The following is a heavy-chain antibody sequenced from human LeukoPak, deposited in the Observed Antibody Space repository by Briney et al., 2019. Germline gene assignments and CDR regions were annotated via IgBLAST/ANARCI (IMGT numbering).Heavy chain of an antibody. CDR1: GFTFSSYA. Sequence: GRSLRLSCAASGFTFSSYAMHWVRQAPGKGLEWVAVISYDGSNKYHADSVKGRFTISRDNSKNTLYLQMNSLRAEDTAVHYCASGRVWNLEYWGQGTLVTVSS. V-gene: IGHV3-30*04. D-gene: IGHD1-1*01. CDR3: ASGRVWNLEY. J-gene: IGHJ4*02. CDR2: ISYDGSNK.